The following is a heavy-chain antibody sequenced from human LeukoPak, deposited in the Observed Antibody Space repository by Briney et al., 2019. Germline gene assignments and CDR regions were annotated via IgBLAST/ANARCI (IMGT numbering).Heavy chain of an antibody. CDR3: ARGAYSRYFDY. D-gene: IGHD6-13*01. V-gene: IGHV3-53*01. CDR1: GFTVSSHY. J-gene: IGHJ4*02. CDR2: IHSGGTT. Sequence: PGGSLRLSCAASGFTVSSHYMSWVRQAPGQGLECVSVIHSGGTTYYADSLKGRFTISRDNSKTTLYLQMNSLKAEDTAVYYCARGAYSRYFDYWGQGTLLTVSS.